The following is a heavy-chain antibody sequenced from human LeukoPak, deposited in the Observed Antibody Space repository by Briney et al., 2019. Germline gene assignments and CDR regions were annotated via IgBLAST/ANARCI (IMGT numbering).Heavy chain of an antibody. CDR2: ISSSSSTI. J-gene: IGHJ4*02. D-gene: IGHD2-2*01. Sequence: GGSLRLSCAASGFTFSSYGMNWVRQAPGKGLEWVSYISSSSSTIYYADSVKGRFTISRDNAKNSLYLQMNSLRAEDTAVYYCARGSGVPGDYWGQGTLVTVSS. CDR1: GFTFSSYG. CDR3: ARGSGVPGDY. V-gene: IGHV3-48*01.